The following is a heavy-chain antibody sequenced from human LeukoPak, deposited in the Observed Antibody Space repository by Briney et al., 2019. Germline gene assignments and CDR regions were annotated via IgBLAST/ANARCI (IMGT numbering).Heavy chain of an antibody. J-gene: IGHJ4*02. V-gene: IGHV4-34*01. CDR1: GGSFSGYY. CDR3: ATQGDGYN. D-gene: IGHD5-24*01. Sequence: SETLSLTCAVYGGSFSGYYWSWIRQPPGKGLEWIGEINHSGSTNYNPSLKSRVTISVDTSKNQFSLKLSSVTAADTAVYYCATQGDGYNWGQGTPVTVSS. CDR2: INHSGST.